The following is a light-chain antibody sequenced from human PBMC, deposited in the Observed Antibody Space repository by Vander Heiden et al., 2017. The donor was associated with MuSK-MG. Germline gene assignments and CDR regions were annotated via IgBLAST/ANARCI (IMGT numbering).Light chain of an antibody. J-gene: IGKJ1*01. V-gene: IGKV1-5*01. Sequence: DIQITPSPSTLSASVGDRVTITCRASQSSSSWLAWYQQKRGKAPQLLIDDASRLESGVPSRYRGRGARKEFTLTSSRVQADYFATYYCQQYKRYSRTFGEGTKVEIK. CDR3: QQYKRYSRT. CDR2: DAS. CDR1: QSSSSW.